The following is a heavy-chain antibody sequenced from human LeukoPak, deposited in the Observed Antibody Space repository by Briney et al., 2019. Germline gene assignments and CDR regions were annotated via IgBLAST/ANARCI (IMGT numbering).Heavy chain of an antibody. CDR2: IYYSGST. CDR1: GGSISSSSYY. Sequence: SETLSLTCTVSGGSISSSSYYWGWIRQPPGKGLEWIGSIYYSGSTYYNPSLKSRVTISVDTSKNQSSLKLSSVTAADTAVYYCARDYRVGGQQSPYYNWFDPWGQGTLVTVSS. J-gene: IGHJ5*02. V-gene: IGHV4-39*07. CDR3: ARDYRVGGQQSPYYNWFDP. D-gene: IGHD5-12*01.